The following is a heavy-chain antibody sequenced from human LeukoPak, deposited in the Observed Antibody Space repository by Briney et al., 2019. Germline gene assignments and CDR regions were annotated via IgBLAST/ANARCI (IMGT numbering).Heavy chain of an antibody. CDR3: ARHFHPAESTRGYFDL. Sequence: GESLQISCQSSGYNFTPYWIVWVRQQPGKGLEWMGITFAGYSYTIYSPSFQGQVTISVDKSISTAYLQWSSLKASDPAMYYCARHFHPAESTRGYFDLWGRGTLVTVSA. D-gene: IGHD1-14*01. CDR1: GYNFTPYW. CDR2: TFAGYSYT. V-gene: IGHV5-51*01. J-gene: IGHJ2*01.